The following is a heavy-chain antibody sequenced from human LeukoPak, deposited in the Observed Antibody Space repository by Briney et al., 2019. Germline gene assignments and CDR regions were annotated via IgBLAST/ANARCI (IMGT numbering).Heavy chain of an antibody. CDR1: GFTFSDHY. D-gene: IGHD1-26*01. J-gene: IGHJ3*02. CDR2: TRNKANSYTT. Sequence: GGSLRLSCAASGFTFSDHYMDWVRQAPGKGLEWVGRTRNKANSYTTEYAASVKGRFTISRDDSKNSLYLQMNSLKTEDTAVYYCARGGIVGASLAFDIWGQGTMVTVSS. CDR3: ARGGIVGASLAFDI. V-gene: IGHV3-72*01.